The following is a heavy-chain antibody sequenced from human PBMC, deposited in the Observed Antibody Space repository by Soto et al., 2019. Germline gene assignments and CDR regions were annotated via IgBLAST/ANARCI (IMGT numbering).Heavy chain of an antibody. J-gene: IGHJ4*02. CDR1: GFTFGSYA. CDR3: TRDYYESSGYYVY. D-gene: IGHD3-22*01. V-gene: IGHV3-49*04. Sequence: GGPLRLSCTGSGFTFGSYALSWVRQAPGKGLEWVGVIRSEANGGTTDYAPSVKGRITISRDDSKSIAYMEINSLQTEDTAVYYCTRDYYESSGYYVYWGQGALVTVSS. CDR2: IRSEANGGTT.